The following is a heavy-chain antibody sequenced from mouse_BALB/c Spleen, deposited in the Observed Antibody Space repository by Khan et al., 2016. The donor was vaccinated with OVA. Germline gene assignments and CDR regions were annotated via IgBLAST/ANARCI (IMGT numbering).Heavy chain of an antibody. CDR3: ARSGTGAFAY. CDR2: IYPGSGNT. V-gene: IGHV1-77*01. Sequence: QVQLQQSGAELARPGASVKLSCKASGYTFTDYYLNWVKQRTGQGLEGIGDIYPGSGNTYYNERFKGKATLTADKASSTAYMQLSSLTSEDSAVYFCARSGTGAFAYWGQGTLVTVSA. CDR1: GYTFTDYY. D-gene: IGHD4-1*01. J-gene: IGHJ3*01.